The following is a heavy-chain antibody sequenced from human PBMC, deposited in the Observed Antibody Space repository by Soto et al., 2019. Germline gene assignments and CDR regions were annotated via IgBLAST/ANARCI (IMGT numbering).Heavy chain of an antibody. CDR2: ISGSGGST. J-gene: IGHJ2*01. Sequence: EVQLLESGGGLVQPGGSLRLSCAASGFTFSSYAMSWVRQAPGKGLECVSAISGSGGSTYYADSVKGRFTISRDNSKNTLYLQMNSLRAEDTAVYYCAKDGGKAAAGYWYFDLWGRGTLVTVSS. V-gene: IGHV3-23*01. D-gene: IGHD6-13*01. CDR3: AKDGGKAAAGYWYFDL. CDR1: GFTFSSYA.